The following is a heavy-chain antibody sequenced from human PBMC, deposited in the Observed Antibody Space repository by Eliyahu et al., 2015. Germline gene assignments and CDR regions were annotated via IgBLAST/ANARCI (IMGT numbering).Heavy chain of an antibody. Sequence: EVQLVESGGGLVQPGGSLRLSCAASGFXFTSYAMTWVRQAPGKGLEWVSSISTTGSGTWYADSVKGRFTISRDNSKNTVYLQMNGLRVEDTATYYCAEDGASPMAVDGSSDFWGQGTLVTVSS. V-gene: IGHV3-23*04. CDR2: ISTTGSGT. J-gene: IGHJ4*02. D-gene: IGHD6-19*01. CDR3: AEDGASPMAVDGSSDF. CDR1: GFXFTSYA.